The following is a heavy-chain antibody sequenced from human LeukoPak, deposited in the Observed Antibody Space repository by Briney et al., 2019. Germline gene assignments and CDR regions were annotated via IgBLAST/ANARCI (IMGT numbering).Heavy chain of an antibody. D-gene: IGHD3-10*01. CDR3: AKDTRSPMVRGDIINYFDD. CDR1: GFTFSSYG. V-gene: IGHV3-30*18. J-gene: IGHJ4*02. CDR2: ISYDGSNK. Sequence: GGSLRLSCAASGFTFSSYGMHWVRQAPGKGLEWVAGISYDGSNKFYADSVKGRFSISRDNSKNTLYLQMNSLRAEDTAVYYCAKDTRSPMVRGDIINYFDDWGQGTLVTVSS.